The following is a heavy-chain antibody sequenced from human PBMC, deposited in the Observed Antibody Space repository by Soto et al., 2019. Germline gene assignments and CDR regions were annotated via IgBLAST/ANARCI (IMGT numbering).Heavy chain of an antibody. CDR2: IKQDGSEK. J-gene: IGHJ4*02. Sequence: EVQLVESGGGLVQPGGSLRLSCAASGFTFSNYWMSWVRQAPGKGLEWVANIKQDGSEKYYVDSVKGRFTISRDNAKNSLYLQMNSLRAEDTAVYYCARRCSGSSCYWGQGTLVTVSS. CDR1: GFTFSNYW. V-gene: IGHV3-7*01. D-gene: IGHD2-15*01. CDR3: ARRCSGSSCY.